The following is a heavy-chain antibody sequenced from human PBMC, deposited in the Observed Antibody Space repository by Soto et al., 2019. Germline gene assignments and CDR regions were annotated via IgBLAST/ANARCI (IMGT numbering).Heavy chain of an antibody. CDR2: IIPIFGTA. J-gene: IGHJ6*02. D-gene: IGHD2-2*01. V-gene: IGHV1-69*01. Sequence: QVQLAQSGAEVKKPGSSVKVSCKASGGTFSSYAISWVRQAPGQGLEWMGGIIPIFGTANYAQKFQGRVTIPADDSTSTAYMELSSLSSEDTAGYYCAIDSNGRTLMYHYYCYGMDVWVQGTTVTVSS. CDR3: AIDSNGRTLMYHYYCYGMDV. CDR1: GGTFSSYA.